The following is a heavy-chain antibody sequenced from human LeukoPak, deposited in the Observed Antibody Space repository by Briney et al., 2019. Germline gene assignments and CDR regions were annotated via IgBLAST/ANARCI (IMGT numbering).Heavy chain of an antibody. J-gene: IGHJ4*02. D-gene: IGHD3-3*01. CDR1: GFTFSNFP. V-gene: IGHV3-23*01. CDR2: ISDSGDNT. CDR3: ASPSYYDFWSGFYFDY. Sequence: GGSLRLSCAASGFTFSNFPMNWVRQAPGRGLEWVSVISDSGDNTYYADSVKGRFTISRDNSKNTLYLQMSSLRAEDTAVYYCASPSYYDFWSGFYFDYWGQGTLVTVSS.